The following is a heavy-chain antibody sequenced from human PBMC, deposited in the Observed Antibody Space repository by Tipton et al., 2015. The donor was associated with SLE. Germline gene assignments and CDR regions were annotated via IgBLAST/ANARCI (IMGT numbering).Heavy chain of an antibody. CDR2: ISGSASRT. Sequence: SLRLSCFASGFKFSSYVMSWVRQPPGKGLEWVSSISGSASRTYYADSVKGRFSISRDNCKNALYLEMNGLRVDDTAAYFCAKGEDHSGHDRPLEYWGQGTLVTVSS. CDR3: AKGEDHSGHDRPLEY. J-gene: IGHJ4*02. D-gene: IGHD5-12*01. V-gene: IGHV3-23*01. CDR1: GFKFSSYV.